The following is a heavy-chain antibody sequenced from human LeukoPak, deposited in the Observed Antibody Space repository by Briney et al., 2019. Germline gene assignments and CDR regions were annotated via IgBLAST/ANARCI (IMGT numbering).Heavy chain of an antibody. J-gene: IGHJ6*02. CDR2: FDPEDGET. D-gene: IGHD2-15*01. Sequence: ASVKVSCKVSGYTLTELSMHWVRQAPGKGLEWMGGFDPEDGETIYAQKFQGRVTMTEDTSTDTAYMELSSLRSEDTAVYYCATWRCSGGSCYSLPYYHGMDVWGQGTTVTVSS. CDR3: ATWRCSGGSCYSLPYYHGMDV. CDR1: GYTLTELS. V-gene: IGHV1-24*01.